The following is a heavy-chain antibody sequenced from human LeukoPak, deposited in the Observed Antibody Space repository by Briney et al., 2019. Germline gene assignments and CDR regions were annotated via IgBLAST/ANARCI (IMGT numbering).Heavy chain of an antibody. CDR2: ISSSGSTI. Sequence: GGSLRLSCAASGFTFSSYEMNWVRQAPGKGLEWVSYISSSGSTIYYADSVKGRFTISRDNAKNSLYLQMNSLRAEETAVYYCAELGITMIGGVWGKGTTVTISS. CDR3: AELGITMIGGV. D-gene: IGHD3-10*02. J-gene: IGHJ6*04. V-gene: IGHV3-48*03. CDR1: GFTFSSYE.